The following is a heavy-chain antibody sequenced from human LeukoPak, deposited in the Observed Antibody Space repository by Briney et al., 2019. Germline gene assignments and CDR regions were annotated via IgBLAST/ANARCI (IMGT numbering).Heavy chain of an antibody. D-gene: IGHD3-3*01. CDR3: ARDTTITIFGVVENWFDP. Sequence: ASVKVSCKASGYTFTGYYMHWVRQAPGQGLEWMGWINPNSGGTNYAQKFQGRVTMTRDTSISTAYMELSRLRSDDTAVYYCARDTTITIFGVVENWFDPWGQGTLVTVSS. V-gene: IGHV1-2*02. CDR1: GYTFTGYY. CDR2: INPNSGGT. J-gene: IGHJ5*02.